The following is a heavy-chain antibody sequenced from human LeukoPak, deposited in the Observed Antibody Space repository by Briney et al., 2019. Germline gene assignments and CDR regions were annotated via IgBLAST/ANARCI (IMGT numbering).Heavy chain of an antibody. V-gene: IGHV3-23*01. CDR3: ARDQGGGTFDI. CDR2: ISGSGGST. D-gene: IGHD3-16*01. J-gene: IGHJ3*02. CDR1: GFTFSSYA. Sequence: GGSLRLFCAASGFTFSSYAMSWVRQAPGKGLEWVSAISGSGGSTYYADSVKGRFTISRDNSKNTLYLQMSSLRVEDTAVYYCARDQGGGTFDIWGQGTMVTVSS.